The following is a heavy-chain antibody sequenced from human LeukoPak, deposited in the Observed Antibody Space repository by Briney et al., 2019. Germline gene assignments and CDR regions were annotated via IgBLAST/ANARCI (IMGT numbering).Heavy chain of an antibody. D-gene: IGHD4-17*01. CDR2: ISPSDGNT. Sequence: GGSLRLSCAASGFTFSKYAMSWVRQAPGKGLEWVSAISPSDGNTFYADSVKGRFTISRDNSMNTLSLHMNSLRAGDTALYYCAKDSSVPYGITEWGQGTLVTVSS. V-gene: IGHV3-23*01. CDR3: AKDSSVPYGITE. J-gene: IGHJ4*02. CDR1: GFTFSKYA.